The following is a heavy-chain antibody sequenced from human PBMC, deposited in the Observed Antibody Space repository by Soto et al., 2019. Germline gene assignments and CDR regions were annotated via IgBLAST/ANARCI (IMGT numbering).Heavy chain of an antibody. CDR1: GFTFSSYA. D-gene: IGHD6-19*01. CDR2: ISYDGSNK. CDR3: ARTIAVGSYGMDV. J-gene: IGHJ6*02. V-gene: IGHV3-30-3*01. Sequence: QVQLVESGGGVVQPGRSLRLSCAASGFTFSSYAMHWVRQAPGKGLEWVAVISYDGSNKYYADSVKGRFTISRDNSKNTLSLQMNSLRAEDTAVYYCARTIAVGSYGMDVWGQGTTVTVSS.